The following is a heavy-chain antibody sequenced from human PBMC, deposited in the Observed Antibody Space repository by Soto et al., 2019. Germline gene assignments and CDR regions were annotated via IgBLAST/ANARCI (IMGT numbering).Heavy chain of an antibody. D-gene: IGHD2-8*02. Sequence: KSSETLSLTCTVSGGSISSSSYYWGWIRQSPGKGLEWIASIFYSGATYYNPSLKSRVTISVDTPKNQFSLKLTSVTAADTAVYYCARLLCGVCSVDYWGQGTLVTVSS. CDR1: GGSISSSSYY. CDR2: IFYSGAT. J-gene: IGHJ4*02. CDR3: ARLLCGVCSVDY. V-gene: IGHV4-39*01.